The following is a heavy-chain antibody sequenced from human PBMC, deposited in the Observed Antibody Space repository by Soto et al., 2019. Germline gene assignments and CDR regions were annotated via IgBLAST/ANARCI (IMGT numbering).Heavy chain of an antibody. CDR1: GGSISSYY. V-gene: IGHV4-59*08. CDR3: ARQTGGFGYYFDY. CDR2: VYYNGTT. D-gene: IGHD3-16*01. Sequence: PSETLSLTCTVSGGSISSYYWSWIRQPPGKGLEWIGAVYYNGTTYYNPSLKSRVTISVDTSKNHFSLNLRSVTAADTAVYYCARQTGGFGYYFDYWGQGALVTVSS. J-gene: IGHJ4*02.